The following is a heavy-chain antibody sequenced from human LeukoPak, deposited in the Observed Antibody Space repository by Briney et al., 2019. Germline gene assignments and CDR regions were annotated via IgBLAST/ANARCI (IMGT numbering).Heavy chain of an antibody. Sequence: GASVKVSCKASGYTFTSYGISWVRQAPGQGLEWMGWISAYNGNTNYAQKLQGRVTMTTDTSTSTAYMELRSLRSDDTAVYYCARVQITMIVVVITHIDYWGQGNLVTVSS. CDR1: GYTFTSYG. D-gene: IGHD3-22*01. V-gene: IGHV1-18*01. CDR2: ISAYNGNT. CDR3: ARVQITMIVVVITHIDY. J-gene: IGHJ4*02.